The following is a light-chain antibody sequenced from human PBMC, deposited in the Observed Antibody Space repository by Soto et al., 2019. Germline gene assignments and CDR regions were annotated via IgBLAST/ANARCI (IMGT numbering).Light chain of an antibody. V-gene: IGKV1-5*03. J-gene: IGKJ2*01. CDR1: QSISTF. CDR2: YAS. Sequence: DILMTQSPSALSASVGDRVTITCRASQSISTFLAWYQQKPGKAPNLLIYYASNLQSGVPSRFGGSGSGTEFSLTISTLQPDDFATYYCQQCNSYPYTFGQGTKLEIK. CDR3: QQCNSYPYT.